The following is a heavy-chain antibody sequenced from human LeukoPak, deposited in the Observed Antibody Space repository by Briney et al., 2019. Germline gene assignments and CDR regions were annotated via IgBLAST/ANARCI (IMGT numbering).Heavy chain of an antibody. CDR1: GFTFSSYA. CDR2: ISGSGGSA. V-gene: IGHV3-23*01. Sequence: GGSLRLSCAASGFTFSSYAMSWVRQAPGKGLGWVSAISGSGGSAYYADSVKGRFTISRDNSKNTLYLQMNSLRAEGTAVYYCAYYYDSSGSAYYYYYYMDVWGKGTTVTVSS. CDR3: AYYYDSSGSAYYYYYYMDV. D-gene: IGHD3-22*01. J-gene: IGHJ6*03.